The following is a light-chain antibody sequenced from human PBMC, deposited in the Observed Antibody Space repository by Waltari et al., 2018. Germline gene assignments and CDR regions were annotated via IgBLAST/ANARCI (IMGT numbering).Light chain of an antibody. Sequence: SASIGDRVTITCRASANINSYLNWYQQKPGKAPKLLIYRASTLQPGVPSRFSGSGSGADYTFTITSLQSEDIATYYCQHGYGSPYSFGQGTKVEIK. V-gene: IGKV1-39*01. CDR1: ANINSY. J-gene: IGKJ2*03. CDR3: QHGYGSPYS. CDR2: RAS.